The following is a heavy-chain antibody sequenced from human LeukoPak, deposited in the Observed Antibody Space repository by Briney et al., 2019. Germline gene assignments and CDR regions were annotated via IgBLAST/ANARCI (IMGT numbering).Heavy chain of an antibody. CDR1: GYTFTGYY. D-gene: IGHD6-13*01. CDR2: INPNSGGT. CDR3: ARSPSSSWYYFDY. J-gene: IGHJ4*02. V-gene: IGHV1-2*02. Sequence: ASVKVFCKASGYTFTGYYMHWVRQAPGQELEWMGWINPNSGGTNYAQKFQGRVTMTRDTSISTAYMELSRLRSDDTAVYYCARSPSSSWYYFDYWGQGTLVTVSS.